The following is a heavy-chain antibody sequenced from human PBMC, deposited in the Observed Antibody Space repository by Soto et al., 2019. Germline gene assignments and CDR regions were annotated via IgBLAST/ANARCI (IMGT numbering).Heavy chain of an antibody. D-gene: IGHD6-6*01. Sequence: GASVKVSCKASGGTFSSYAISWVRQAPGQGLEWMGGIIPIFGTANYAQKFQGRVTITADESTSTAYMELSSLRSEDTAVYYCARVSEASNHVQSIAAHPLDYWGQGTLVTVSS. J-gene: IGHJ4*02. V-gene: IGHV1-69*13. CDR2: IIPIFGTA. CDR3: ARVSEASNHVQSIAAHPLDY. CDR1: GGTFSSYA.